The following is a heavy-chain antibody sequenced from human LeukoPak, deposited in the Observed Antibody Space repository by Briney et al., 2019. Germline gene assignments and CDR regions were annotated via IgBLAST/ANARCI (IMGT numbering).Heavy chain of an antibody. Sequence: PGGSLRLSCAASGFTFSSYAMSWVRQAPGKGLEWVSAISGSGGSTYYADSVKGRFTISRDNSKNTLYLQMNSLRAEDTAVYYCANPTSTYYYDSSGYYGYWGQGTLVTVSS. V-gene: IGHV3-23*01. CDR1: GFTFSSYA. J-gene: IGHJ4*02. CDR2: ISGSGGST. D-gene: IGHD3-22*01. CDR3: ANPTSTYYYDSSGYYGY.